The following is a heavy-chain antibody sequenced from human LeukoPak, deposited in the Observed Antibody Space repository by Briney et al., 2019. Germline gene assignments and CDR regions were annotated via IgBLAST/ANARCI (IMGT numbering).Heavy chain of an antibody. D-gene: IGHD3-10*01. CDR3: ARITAGLDY. Sequence: PGGSLRLSCAASGFTLSSYWMSWVRQAPGKGLEWVANIKQDGSEKYYVDSVKGRFTVSRDNAKNSLYLQMNSLRAEDTAVYYCARITAGLDYWGQGTLVTVSS. V-gene: IGHV3-7*01. CDR2: IKQDGSEK. J-gene: IGHJ4*02. CDR1: GFTLSSYW.